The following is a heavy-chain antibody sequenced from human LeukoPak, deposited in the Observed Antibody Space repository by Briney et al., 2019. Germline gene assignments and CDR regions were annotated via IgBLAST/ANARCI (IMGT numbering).Heavy chain of an antibody. J-gene: IGHJ2*01. D-gene: IGHD2-15*01. Sequence: GGSLRLSCAASGFTFSSYAMSWVRQAPGKGLEWVSAISGSGGSTYYADSVKGRFTISRDNSKNTLYLQMSSLRAEDTAVYYCAKVGGFSYWYFDLWGRGTLVTVSS. CDR2: ISGSGGST. CDR1: GFTFSSYA. CDR3: AKVGGFSYWYFDL. V-gene: IGHV3-23*01.